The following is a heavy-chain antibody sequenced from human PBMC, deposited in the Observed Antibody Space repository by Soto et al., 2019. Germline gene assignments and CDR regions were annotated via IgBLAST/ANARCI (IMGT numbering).Heavy chain of an antibody. CDR2: MSPNSDDT. D-gene: IGHD5-12*01. V-gene: IGHV1-8*01. Sequence: QVQLVQSGAEVKKPGASVKVSCKASGYTFTNYDINWVRQATGQGLEWMGWMSPNSDDTGYAQTLHGRVTMTRDTSTRTSYMELRSLRYEYTAVYYCERNAVGVGIVRTNPSWFHPRGHGTLVTDS. CDR3: ERNAVGVGIVRTNPSWFHP. J-gene: IGHJ5*02. CDR1: GYTFTNYD.